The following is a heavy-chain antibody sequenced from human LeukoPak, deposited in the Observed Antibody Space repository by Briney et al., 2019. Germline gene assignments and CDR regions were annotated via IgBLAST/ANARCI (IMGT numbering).Heavy chain of an antibody. CDR2: INPNSGGT. CDR3: RGIVGATPFDY. J-gene: IGHJ4*02. Sequence: GASVKVSCKASGYTFTGYYMHWVRQAPGQGLEWMGWINPNSGGTNYAQKFQGRVTMTRDTSISTAYMELSRLRSEGTAVYYCRGIVGATPFDYWGQGTLVTVSS. V-gene: IGHV1-2*02. D-gene: IGHD1-26*01. CDR1: GYTFTGYY.